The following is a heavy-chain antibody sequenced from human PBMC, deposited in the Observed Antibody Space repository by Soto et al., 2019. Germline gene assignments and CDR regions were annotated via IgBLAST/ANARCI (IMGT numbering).Heavy chain of an antibody. Sequence: PGGSLRLSCAASGFTFSSYGMHWVRQAPGKGLEWVAVIWYDGSNTYYADSVKGRFTISRDDSKNTLYLQMNSLRAEDTAVYYCAKYYYDSSGYYYIDYWGQGTLVTVSS. D-gene: IGHD3-22*01. V-gene: IGHV3-33*06. CDR1: GFTFSSYG. CDR2: IWYDGSNT. J-gene: IGHJ4*02. CDR3: AKYYYDSSGYYYIDY.